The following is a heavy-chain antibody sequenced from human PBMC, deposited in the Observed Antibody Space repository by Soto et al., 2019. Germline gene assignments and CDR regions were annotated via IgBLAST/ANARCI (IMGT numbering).Heavy chain of an antibody. V-gene: IGHV5-51*01. Sequence: GESLKISCKGSGYSFTSYWIGWVRQMPGKGLEWMGIIYPGDSDTRYSPSFQGQVTISADKSISTAYLQWSSLKAPDTAMYYCARAYYDILTGYYQTFDYWGQGTLVTVSS. D-gene: IGHD3-9*01. CDR1: GYSFTSYW. J-gene: IGHJ4*02. CDR2: IYPGDSDT. CDR3: ARAYYDILTGYYQTFDY.